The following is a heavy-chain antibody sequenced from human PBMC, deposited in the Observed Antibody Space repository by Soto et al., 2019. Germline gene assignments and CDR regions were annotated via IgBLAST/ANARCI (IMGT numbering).Heavy chain of an antibody. CDR2: ISSSSSTI. D-gene: IGHD5-18*01. CDR1: GFTFSSYS. Sequence: EVQLVESGGGLVQPGGSLRLSCAASGFTFSSYSMNWVRQAPGKGLEWVSYISSSSSTIYYADSVKGRFTISRDNAKNSLYLQMTSLRDEDTAVYYCARGPLLRGYSYGEYYYGMDVWGQGTTVTVSS. J-gene: IGHJ6*02. CDR3: ARGPLLRGYSYGEYYYGMDV. V-gene: IGHV3-48*02.